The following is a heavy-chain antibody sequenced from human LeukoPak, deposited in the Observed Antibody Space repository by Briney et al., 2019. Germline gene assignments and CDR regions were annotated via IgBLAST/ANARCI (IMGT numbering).Heavy chain of an antibody. CDR3: ANPGRYTSGWVFPPSFDY. CDR2: INSDGSST. D-gene: IGHD6-19*01. CDR1: GFTFSSYW. Sequence: PGGSLRLSCAASGFTFSSYWMHWVRQAPGKGLVCVSRINSDGSSTTYADSVKGRSTISRDNSKNTLYLQMNSLRAEDTAVYYCANPGRYTSGWVFPPSFDYWGQGTPVTVSS. J-gene: IGHJ4*02. V-gene: IGHV3-74*01.